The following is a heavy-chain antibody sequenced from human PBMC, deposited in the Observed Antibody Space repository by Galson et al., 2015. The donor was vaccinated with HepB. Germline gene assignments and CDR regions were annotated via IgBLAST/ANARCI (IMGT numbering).Heavy chain of an antibody. Sequence: SLRLSCAASGFTFSSYGMHWVRQAPGKGLEWVAVISYDGSNKYYADSVKGRFTISRDNSKNTLYLQMNSLRAEDTAVYYCAKVGGSSWYLGGGYFDYWGQGTLVTVSS. J-gene: IGHJ4*02. CDR1: GFTFSSYG. V-gene: IGHV3-30*18. D-gene: IGHD6-13*01. CDR2: ISYDGSNK. CDR3: AKVGGSSWYLGGGYFDY.